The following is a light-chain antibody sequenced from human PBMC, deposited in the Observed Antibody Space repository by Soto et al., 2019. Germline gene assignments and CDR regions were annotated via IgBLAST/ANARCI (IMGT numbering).Light chain of an antibody. CDR3: AAWDDSLNGFV. J-gene: IGLJ1*01. V-gene: IGLV1-44*01. Sequence: QSVLTQPPSSSGTPGQRVTISCSGSRSNIGANTVNWYQQLPGTAPKLLIYLDNQRPSGVPDRFSGAKSGTSASLAISGLQSDDEADFYCAAWDDSLNGFVFGTGTKVTVL. CDR1: RSNIGANT. CDR2: LDN.